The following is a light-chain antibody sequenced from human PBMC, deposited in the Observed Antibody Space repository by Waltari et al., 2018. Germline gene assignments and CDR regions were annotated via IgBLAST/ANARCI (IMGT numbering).Light chain of an antibody. J-gene: IGLJ3*02. CDR2: DVS. Sequence: QSALPQPPSVSGSPGQSVTLSCPGHRSDIGVHNDVPWYQQHPGKAPKVMIYDVSKRPSGVPDRFSGSKSDSTASLTISGLQADDEADYYCCAYAGSYILLFGGGTKLTVL. CDR1: RSDIGVHND. CDR3: CAYAGSYILL. V-gene: IGLV2-11*01.